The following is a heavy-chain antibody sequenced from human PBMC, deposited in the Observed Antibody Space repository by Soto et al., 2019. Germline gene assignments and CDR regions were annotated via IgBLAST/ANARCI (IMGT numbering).Heavy chain of an antibody. CDR2: IYYSGTT. CDR3: ARAPYRGANSRGALDM. Sequence: QVQLQESGPGLVKPSQTLSLTCTVSGDPISSGDYYWSWIRQPPGKGLEWIGYIYYSGTTYYNPSLKSRATMSVDTSKNQFSLKLSSVTAADTAVYYCARAPYRGANSRGALDMWGQGTMVTVSS. V-gene: IGHV4-30-4*01. D-gene: IGHD7-27*01. CDR1: GDPISSGDYY. J-gene: IGHJ3*02.